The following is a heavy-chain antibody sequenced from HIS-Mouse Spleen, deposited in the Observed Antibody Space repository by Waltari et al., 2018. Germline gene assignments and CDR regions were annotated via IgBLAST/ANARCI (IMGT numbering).Heavy chain of an antibody. CDR2: IYYSGST. V-gene: IGHV4-39*07. CDR1: GGSISSSSYS. CDR3: AREIPYSSSWYDWYFDL. D-gene: IGHD6-13*01. J-gene: IGHJ2*01. Sequence: QLQLQESGPGLVKPSETLSLTRTVPGGSISSSSYSWGWIRQPPGKGLEWIGSIYYSGSTYYNPSLKSRVTISVDTSKNQFSLKLSSVTAADTAVYYCAREIPYSSSWYDWYFDLWGRGTLVTVSS.